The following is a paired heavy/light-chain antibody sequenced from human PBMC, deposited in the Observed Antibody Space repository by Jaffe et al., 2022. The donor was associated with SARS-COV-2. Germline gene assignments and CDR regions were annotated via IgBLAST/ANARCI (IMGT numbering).Light chain of an antibody. CDR1: KSIGHW. Sequence: DIQMIQSPSTLSASVGDTVTITCRASKSIGHWLAWYQQKPGKAPKVLIYRASNLESGVPSRFSGSGSGTDFTLTIRSLQPDDFATYYCQQYDDYSRTFGQGTRLEIK. CDR3: QQYDDYSRT. V-gene: IGKV1-5*03. CDR2: RAS. J-gene: IGKJ2*01.
Heavy chain of an antibody. V-gene: IGHV3-11*01. CDR2: ISNSGNSV. D-gene: IGHD4-17*01. J-gene: IGHJ6*03. CDR3: ARERDGHGLYYYYMDV. CDR1: GFSLTDYQ. Sequence: HVQLVESGGGLVKPGGSLRLSCAASGFSLTDYQMTWIRQAPGQGLEWISFISNSGNSVYYADSVKGRFTISRDSAKNSIYLQMDSLTVEDTAVYYCARERDGHGLYYYYMDVWGRGTTVTVSS.